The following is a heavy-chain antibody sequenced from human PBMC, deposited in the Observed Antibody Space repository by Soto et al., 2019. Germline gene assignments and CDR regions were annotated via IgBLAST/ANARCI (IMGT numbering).Heavy chain of an antibody. V-gene: IGHV1-18*01. D-gene: IGHD3-10*01. J-gene: IGHJ5*02. CDR2: ISAYNGNT. Sequence: QVQLVQSGAEVKKPGASVKVSCKASGYTFTSYGISWVRQAPGQGLEWMGWISAYNGNTNYAQKLQGRVTRTTATXXSTADMELRRLRSDDTAVYYCAREYYGSGPNWFDPWGQGTLVTVSS. CDR1: GYTFTSYG. CDR3: AREYYGSGPNWFDP.